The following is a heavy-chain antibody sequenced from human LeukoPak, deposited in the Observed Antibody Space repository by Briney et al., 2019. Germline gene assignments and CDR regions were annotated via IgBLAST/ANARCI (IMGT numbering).Heavy chain of an antibody. CDR3: ARTLPTDSSSGYGMDV. Sequence: ASVKVSCKASGYTFTGYYMHWVRQAPGQGLEWMGWINPNSGGTNYAQKFQGWVTMTRDTSISTAYMELSRLRSDDTAVYYCARTLPTDSSSGYGMDVWGQGTTVTVSS. D-gene: IGHD6-13*01. J-gene: IGHJ6*02. CDR1: GYTFTGYY. CDR2: INPNSGGT. V-gene: IGHV1-2*04.